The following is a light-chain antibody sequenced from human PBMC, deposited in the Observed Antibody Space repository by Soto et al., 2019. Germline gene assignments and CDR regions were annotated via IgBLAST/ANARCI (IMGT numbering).Light chain of an antibody. CDR3: CSYAGSSTFLDV. V-gene: IGLV2-23*03. Sequence: QSVLTQPASVSGSPGQSITISCTGTSSDVGSYNLVSWYQQHPGKAPKLMIYEGSKRPSGVSNRFSGSKSGNTASLTISGLQAEDEADYYCCSYAGSSTFLDVFGGGTKVTVL. CDR1: SSDVGSYNL. CDR2: EGS. J-gene: IGLJ1*01.